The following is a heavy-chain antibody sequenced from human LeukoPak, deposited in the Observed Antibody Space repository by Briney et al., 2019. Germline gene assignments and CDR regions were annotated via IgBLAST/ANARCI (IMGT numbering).Heavy chain of an antibody. CDR2: ISAYNGNT. D-gene: IGHD6-13*01. J-gene: IGHJ3*02. Sequence: ASMKVSCKAPGYTFTSYGISWVRQAPGQGLEWMGWISAYNGNTNYAQKLQGRVTMTTDTSTSTAYMELRSLRSDDTAVYYCATSIAAAADDAFDIWGQGTMVTVSS. V-gene: IGHV1-18*01. CDR1: GYTFTSYG. CDR3: ATSIAAAADDAFDI.